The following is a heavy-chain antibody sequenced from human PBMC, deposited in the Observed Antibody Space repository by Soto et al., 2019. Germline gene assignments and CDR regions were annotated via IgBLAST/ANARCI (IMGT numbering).Heavy chain of an antibody. CDR1: GFTFSSYA. V-gene: IGHV3-23*01. J-gene: IGHJ3*02. D-gene: IGHD5-18*01. CDR2: ISGSGVST. CDR3: ANVSGYSFGYDAFDI. Sequence: EVQLLESGGGLVQPGGSLRLSCAASGFTFSSYAMSWVRQAPGKGLEWVSAISGSGVSTYYADSVKGRFTISRVNSKNSLYLHMNSLRAVDTAVYYCANVSGYSFGYDAFDIWGQGTMVTVSS.